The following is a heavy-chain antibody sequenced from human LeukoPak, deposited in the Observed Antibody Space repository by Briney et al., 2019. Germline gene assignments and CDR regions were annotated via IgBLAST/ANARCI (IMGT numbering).Heavy chain of an antibody. Sequence: GSLRLSCAASGFTFSNAWMTWVRQAPGEGLEWVGRIKSKTDSGTTDYAAPMKGRFTISRDDSKKTMYLQMNSLKTEDTAVYYCITNAPMGGSYVLGYWGQGTLVTVSS. J-gene: IGHJ4*02. CDR2: IKSKTDSGTT. D-gene: IGHD1-26*01. V-gene: IGHV3-15*01. CDR1: GFTFSNAW. CDR3: ITNAPMGGSYVLGY.